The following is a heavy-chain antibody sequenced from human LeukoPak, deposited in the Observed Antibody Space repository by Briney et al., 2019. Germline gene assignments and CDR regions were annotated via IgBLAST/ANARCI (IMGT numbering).Heavy chain of an antibody. V-gene: IGHV4-39*07. D-gene: IGHD3-22*01. CDR1: GGSISSSSYY. Sequence: SETLSLTCTVSGGSISSSSYYWGWIRQPPGKGLEWIGSIYYSGSTYYNPSLKRRVTISVDTSKNQFSLKLSSVTAADTAVYYCARSSGTWDYYDSSGWMDAFDIWGQGTMVTVSS. J-gene: IGHJ3*02. CDR3: ARSSGTWDYYDSSGWMDAFDI. CDR2: IYYSGST.